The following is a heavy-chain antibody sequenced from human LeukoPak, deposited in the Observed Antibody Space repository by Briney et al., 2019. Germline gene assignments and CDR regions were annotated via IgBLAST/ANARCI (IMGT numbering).Heavy chain of an antibody. CDR3: GRHQIYYESSGYYNWFDP. CDR1: GGSIRSYY. Sequence: PSETLSLTCTVSGGSIRSYYWSWIRQPPGKGLEWIGYMYYSGSTNYNPSLKSRVTITVDTSKNQFSLKLSSVTAADTAVYYCGRHQIYYESSGYYNWFDPWGQGTLVTVSS. D-gene: IGHD3-22*01. CDR2: MYYSGST. V-gene: IGHV4-59*08. J-gene: IGHJ5*02.